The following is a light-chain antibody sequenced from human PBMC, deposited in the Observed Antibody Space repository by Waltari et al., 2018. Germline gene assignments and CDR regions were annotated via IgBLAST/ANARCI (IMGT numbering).Light chain of an antibody. CDR3: QQYDSFWS. CDR1: QTIISW. CDR2: RAT. Sequence: IQMTQSPSTLSASIGDRVTITCRASQTIISWLAWYQQKPGQAPRLLIYRATALETGVPSRFSGTGSGTEFTLTINGLQPDDSATYFCQQYDSFWSFGQGTKVEVK. J-gene: IGKJ1*01. V-gene: IGKV1-5*03.